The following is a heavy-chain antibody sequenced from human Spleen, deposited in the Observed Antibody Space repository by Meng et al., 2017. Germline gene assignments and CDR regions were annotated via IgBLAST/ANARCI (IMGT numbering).Heavy chain of an antibody. J-gene: IGHJ6*02. Sequence: ASVKVSCKASGYTFTTYYMHWVRQAPGQGLEWMGIINPSGGSTSYAQKFQGRVTMTRDTSTSTAYMELSSLRSEDTAVYYCARELASWLLYELLRFSGPPYYYYGMDVWAQGTTATFPS. CDR1: GYTFTTYY. CDR3: ARELASWLLYELLRFSGPPYYYYGMDV. D-gene: IGHD3/OR15-3a*01. V-gene: IGHV1-46*01. CDR2: INPSGGST.